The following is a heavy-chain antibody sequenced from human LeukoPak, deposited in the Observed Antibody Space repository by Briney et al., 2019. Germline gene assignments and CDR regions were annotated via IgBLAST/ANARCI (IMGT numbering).Heavy chain of an antibody. D-gene: IGHD3-16*01. J-gene: IGHJ3*02. V-gene: IGHV3-72*01. CDR3: SRDGGKNGNSAFDI. CDR2: SKNRANSHTT. CDR1: GFTFSDYY. Sequence: GGSLRLSCAASGFTFSDYYMSWIRQAPGKGLEWIGRSKNRANSHTTEYAASVKGRFTISRDDSGNLMYLQMNSLKIEDTAVYFCSRDGGKNGNSAFDIWGQGTEVTVSS.